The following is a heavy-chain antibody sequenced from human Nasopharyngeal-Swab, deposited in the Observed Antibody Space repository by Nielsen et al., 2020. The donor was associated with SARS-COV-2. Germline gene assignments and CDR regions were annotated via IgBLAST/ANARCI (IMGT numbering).Heavy chain of an antibody. CDR3: ATTGYSSVYYVH. D-gene: IGHD6-25*01. J-gene: IGHJ4*02. V-gene: IGHV4-34*01. CDR1: GGSFSSYY. CDR2: INHSGST. Sequence: SETLSLTCGVYGGSFSSYYWSWIRQPPGKGLEWIGEINHSGSTNYNPSLESRVTLSVDTSKNQFSLNLISVTAADTAVYCCATTGYSSVYYVHWGQGVLVTVSS.